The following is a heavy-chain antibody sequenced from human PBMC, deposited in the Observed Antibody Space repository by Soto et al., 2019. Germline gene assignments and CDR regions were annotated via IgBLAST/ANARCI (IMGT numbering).Heavy chain of an antibody. D-gene: IGHD3-9*01. CDR1: GFTFSSYS. CDR2: ISSSSSTI. V-gene: IGHV3-48*02. J-gene: IGHJ6*02. Sequence: EVQLVESGGGLVQPGGSLRLSCAASGFTFSSYSMNWVRQAPGKGLEWVSYISSSSSTIYYADSVKGRFTISRDNAKNSLYLQMNSLRDEDTAVYYCARGDILTGYSAYYYYGMDVWGQGTTVTVSS. CDR3: ARGDILTGYSAYYYYGMDV.